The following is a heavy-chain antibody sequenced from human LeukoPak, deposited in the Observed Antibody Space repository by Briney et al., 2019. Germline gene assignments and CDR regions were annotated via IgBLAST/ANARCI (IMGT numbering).Heavy chain of an antibody. CDR2: ISGSGGST. D-gene: IGHD6-19*01. V-gene: IGHV3-23*01. J-gene: IGHJ4*02. CDR1: GFTFSSYA. Sequence: PGGSLRLSCAASGFTFSSYAMSWVRQAPGKGLEWVPAISGSGGSTYYADSVKGRFTISRDNSKNTLYLQMNSLRAEDTAVYYCAKGKWLVSGPFDYWGQGTLVTVSS. CDR3: AKGKWLVSGPFDY.